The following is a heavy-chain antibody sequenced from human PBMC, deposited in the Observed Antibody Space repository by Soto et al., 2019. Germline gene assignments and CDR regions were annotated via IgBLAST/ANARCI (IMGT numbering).Heavy chain of an antibody. CDR1: GFTFSIYG. CDR2: ISDDGSDK. Sequence: QVHLVESGGGVVQPGRSLRLSCAVSGFTFSIYGMYWVRQTPGKGPEWVAVISDDGSDKYYADSVKGRFTISRDNSKNTLYLQMNSLRVEETALDYCAKDQSHAGDIVSQGTMVTVSS. CDR3: AKDQSHAGDI. J-gene: IGHJ3*02. V-gene: IGHV3-30*18.